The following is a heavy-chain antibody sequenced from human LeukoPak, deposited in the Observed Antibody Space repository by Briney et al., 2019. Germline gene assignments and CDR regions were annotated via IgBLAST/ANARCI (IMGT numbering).Heavy chain of an antibody. CDR3: AKDLATKYSLDH. D-gene: IGHD1-26*01. V-gene: IGHV3-30*18. J-gene: IGHJ4*02. CDR2: ISYDGVVK. Sequence: GGSLRLSCAASGFTFSSNAMHWVRQAPGKGLEWVAFISYDGVVKYYVDSVRGRFTISRDSSKNTLYLQMNSLRAEDTAVYYCAKDLATKYSLDHWGQGALVTVSS. CDR1: GFTFSSNA.